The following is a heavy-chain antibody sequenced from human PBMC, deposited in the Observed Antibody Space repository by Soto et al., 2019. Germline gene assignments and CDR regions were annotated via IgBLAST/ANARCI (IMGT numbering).Heavy chain of an antibody. D-gene: IGHD2-21*02. Sequence: QVQLVQSGAEVKKPGASVKVSCKASGYTFTSYAMHWVRQAPGQRLEWMGWINAGNGNTKYSQKFQGRVTITRDTSASTDYMELSSLRSEDTAVYYCASSIVVVTAADYWGQGTLVTVSS. CDR3: ASSIVVVTAADY. V-gene: IGHV1-3*01. CDR1: GYTFTSYA. J-gene: IGHJ4*02. CDR2: INAGNGNT.